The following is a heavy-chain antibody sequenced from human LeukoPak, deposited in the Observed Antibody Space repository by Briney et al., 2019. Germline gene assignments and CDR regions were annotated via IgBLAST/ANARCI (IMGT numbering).Heavy chain of an antibody. D-gene: IGHD3-22*01. CDR3: AXLXPEYYYDSSGYTAFDI. J-gene: IGHJ3*02. V-gene: IGHV4-34*01. CDR1: GGSFSGYY. CDR2: INHSGST. Sequence: PSETLSLTCAVYGGSFSGYYWSWIRQPPGKGLEWIGEINHSGSTNYNPSLKSRVTISVDTSKNQFSLKLSSVTAADTAVYYCAXLXPEYYYDSSGYTAFDIWGQGTMVTVSS.